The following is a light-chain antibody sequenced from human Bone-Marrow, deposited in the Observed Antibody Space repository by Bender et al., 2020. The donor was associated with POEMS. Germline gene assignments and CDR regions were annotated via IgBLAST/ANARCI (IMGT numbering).Light chain of an antibody. CDR3: QSADSSGTYWL. CDR2: KDS. Sequence: SYELTQPPSVSVFPGQTARITCSADALSKQYGYGYQQKPGQAPRLVIYKDSERPSGIPERFSGSNSGTTVTLTISAVQAEDEADYYCQSADSSGTYWLFGGGTKLTVL. J-gene: IGLJ3*02. CDR1: ALSKQY. V-gene: IGLV3-25*03.